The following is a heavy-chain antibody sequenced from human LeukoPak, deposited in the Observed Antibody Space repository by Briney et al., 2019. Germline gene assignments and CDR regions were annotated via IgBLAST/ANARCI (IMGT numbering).Heavy chain of an antibody. CDR2: IYYSGST. CDR1: GGSFSGYY. D-gene: IGHD5-18*01. J-gene: IGHJ2*01. Sequence: SETLSLTCAVYGGSFSGYYWSWIRQPPGKGLEWIGYIYYSGSTNYNPSLKSRVTISVDTSKNQFSLKLSSVTAADTAVYYCARHKTLGYSYGYRWYFDLWGRGTLVTVSS. CDR3: ARHKTLGYSYGYRWYFDL. V-gene: IGHV4-59*08.